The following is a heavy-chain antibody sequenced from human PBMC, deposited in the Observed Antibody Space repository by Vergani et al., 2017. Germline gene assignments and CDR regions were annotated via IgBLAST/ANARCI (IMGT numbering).Heavy chain of an antibody. V-gene: IGHV3-23*01. CDR2: IIGIGGST. Sequence: EVQLLESGGGLVQPGGSLRLSCAASGFTFSSYAMSWVRQAPGKGLEWVSAIIGIGGSTYYADSVRCRFTISRDNSKNKLYLQMNSLRAEVPAVYYCARDPTINYYDSSGYNYYYYDGMDVWGQGTTVTVSS. CDR1: GFTFSSYA. D-gene: IGHD3-22*01. CDR3: ARDPTINYYDSSGYNYYYYDGMDV. J-gene: IGHJ6*02.